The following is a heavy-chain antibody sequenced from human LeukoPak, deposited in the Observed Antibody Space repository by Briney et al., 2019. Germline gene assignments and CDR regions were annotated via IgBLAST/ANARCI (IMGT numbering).Heavy chain of an antibody. CDR2: INRDGSTT. J-gene: IGHJ4*02. Sequence: GGSLRLSCAASGFTFSNYWVHWVRQAPGKGLVWVSRINRDGSTTKYADSVKGRFTASRDNAKNTLNLQMNSLRAEDTAVYYRARDKKSGESSEIDYWGQGTLVTVSS. CDR3: ARDKKSGESSEIDY. D-gene: IGHD3-10*01. CDR1: GFTFSNYW. V-gene: IGHV3-74*03.